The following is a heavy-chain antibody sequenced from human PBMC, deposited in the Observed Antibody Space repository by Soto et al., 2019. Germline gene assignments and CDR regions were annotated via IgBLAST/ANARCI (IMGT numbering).Heavy chain of an antibody. CDR3: ARDPVNSSGSNDFDT. J-gene: IGHJ5*02. D-gene: IGHD3-22*01. V-gene: IGHV3-7*05. Sequence: HPGGRLRLSCAASVFTFSNHWMTWFRQAPGKGLEWVASVKQDGSEIYYGDSVKGRFTISRDNAKNSLFLQLNSLRAEDTAMYYCARDPVNSSGSNDFDTLGQETLLPISS. CDR1: VFTFSNHW. CDR2: VKQDGSEI.